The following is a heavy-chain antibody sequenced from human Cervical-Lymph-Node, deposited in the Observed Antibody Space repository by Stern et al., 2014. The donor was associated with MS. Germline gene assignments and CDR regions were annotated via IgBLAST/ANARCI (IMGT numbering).Heavy chain of an antibody. Sequence: QVQLVQSGAEVKKPGASVKVSCQVSGYTLTELSMHWVRQAPGKGLEWMGGFDPDDGETIYAQKFQGRVTMTEDTSTDTAYMELSSLRSEDTAVYYCATPLTRYDSSGFDYWGQGTLVTVSS. CDR3: ATPLTRYDSSGFDY. CDR2: FDPDDGET. CDR1: GYTLTELS. J-gene: IGHJ4*02. D-gene: IGHD3-22*01. V-gene: IGHV1-24*01.